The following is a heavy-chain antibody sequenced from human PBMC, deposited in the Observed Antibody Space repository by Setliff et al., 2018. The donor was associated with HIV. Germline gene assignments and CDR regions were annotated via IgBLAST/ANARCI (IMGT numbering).Heavy chain of an antibody. D-gene: IGHD2-15*01. V-gene: IGHV4-30-4*08. Sequence: SETLSLTCTVSGDSIISGDYYWSWIRQSPGKGLEWIGHIHYKGNIDYNASLKSRLAISSDTSKNQFSLNLSSVIAADTAIYFCARFTVVVFGAGEPSWFDPWGQGIRVTVSS. CDR3: ARFTVVVFGAGEPSWFDP. J-gene: IGHJ5*02. CDR1: GDSIISGDYY. CDR2: IHYKGNI.